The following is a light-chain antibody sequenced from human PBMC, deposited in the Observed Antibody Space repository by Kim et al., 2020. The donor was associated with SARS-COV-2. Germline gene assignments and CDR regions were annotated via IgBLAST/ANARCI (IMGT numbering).Light chain of an antibody. CDR2: QDS. Sequence: SYELTQPPSLSVSPGQTASITCSGDKLGDKYACWYQQKPGQSPVLVIYQDSKRPSAIPERFSGSNSGNTATLTISGTQAMAEADYYCQAWDSSTGVVFGGGTHLTVL. J-gene: IGLJ2*01. CDR3: QAWDSSTGVV. V-gene: IGLV3-1*01. CDR1: KLGDKY.